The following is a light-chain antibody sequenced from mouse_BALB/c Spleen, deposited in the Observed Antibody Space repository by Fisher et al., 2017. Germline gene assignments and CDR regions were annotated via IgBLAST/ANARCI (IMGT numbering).Light chain of an antibody. CDR1: SSVSY. CDR3: HQWSSYPT. V-gene: IGKV4-57*01. J-gene: IGKJ1*01. CDR2: STS. Sequence: IVLTQTPAIMSASPGEKVTMTCSASSSVSYMHWFQQKPGTSPKLWIYSTSNLASGVPARFSGSGSGTSYSLTISRMEAEDAATYYCHQWSSYPTFGGGTKLEIK.